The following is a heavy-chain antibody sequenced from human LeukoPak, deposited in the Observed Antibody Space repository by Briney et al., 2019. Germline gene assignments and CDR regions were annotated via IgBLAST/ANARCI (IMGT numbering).Heavy chain of an antibody. V-gene: IGHV3-21*01. J-gene: IGHJ3*02. Sequence: GGSLRLSCAASGFSFSTYGMFWVRQAPGKGLEWVSSISSSSSYIYYADSVKGRFTISRDNAKNSLYLQMNSLRAEDTAVYYCARGPWISIFGVVLAFDIWGQGTMVTVSS. CDR2: ISSSSSYI. CDR1: GFSFSTYG. CDR3: ARGPWISIFGVVLAFDI. D-gene: IGHD3-3*01.